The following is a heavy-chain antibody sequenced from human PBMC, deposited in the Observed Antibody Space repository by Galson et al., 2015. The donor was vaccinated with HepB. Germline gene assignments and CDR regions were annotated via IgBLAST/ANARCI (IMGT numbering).Heavy chain of an antibody. CDR1: GYIFTNYY. Sequence: SVKVSCKASGYIFTNYYMHWVRQAPGQGLEWMGGIIPIFGTANYAQKFQGRVTITADESTSTAYMELSSLRSEDTAVYYCARDGGDGYGLYWGQGTLVTVSS. J-gene: IGHJ4*02. D-gene: IGHD5-18*01. CDR3: ARDGGDGYGLY. V-gene: IGHV1-69*13. CDR2: IIPIFGTA.